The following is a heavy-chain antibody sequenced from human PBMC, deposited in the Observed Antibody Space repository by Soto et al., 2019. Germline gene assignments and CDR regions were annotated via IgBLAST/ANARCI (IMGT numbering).Heavy chain of an antibody. CDR3: ARSVTAVDWYFDL. V-gene: IGHV1-69*01. CDR1: GGTFSRNA. Sequence: QVQLVQSGADVKKPGSSVKVSCTASGGTFSRNAITWVRQAPGQGLEWMGGIIPMFGTAKYAQKFQGRVTITADESSTTAYMELTSLRSDDTAVYYCARSVTAVDWYFDLWGRGTLVTVSS. J-gene: IGHJ2*01. CDR2: IIPMFGTA. D-gene: IGHD2-2*01.